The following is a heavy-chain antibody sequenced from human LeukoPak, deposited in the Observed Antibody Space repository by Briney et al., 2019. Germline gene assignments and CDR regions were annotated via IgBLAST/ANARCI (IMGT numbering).Heavy chain of an antibody. CDR1: GFTFSSYA. V-gene: IGHV3-23*01. D-gene: IGHD3-10*01. Sequence: GGSLRLSCAASGFTFSSYAMSWVRQAPGKGLEWVSAISGSGGSTYYADSVKGRFTISRDNSKNTLYLQMNSLRAEDTAVYYCAKATITMVQGDLYYFDYWGQGTLVTVSS. CDR3: AKATITMVQGDLYYFDY. J-gene: IGHJ4*02. CDR2: ISGSGGST.